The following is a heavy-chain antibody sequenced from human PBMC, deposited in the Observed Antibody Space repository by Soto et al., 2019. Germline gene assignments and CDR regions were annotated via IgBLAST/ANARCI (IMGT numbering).Heavy chain of an antibody. V-gene: IGHV1-2*04. CDR1: GYTFTGYY. Sequence: QVQLVQSGAEVKKPGASVKVSCKASGYTFTGYYMHWVRQAPGQGLEWMGWINPNSGGTNYAQKFQGWVTMTRDTSISTAYMELSRLRSDDTAVDYCARDESLMRSGGKLTVRFDYWGQGTLVTVSS. J-gene: IGHJ4*02. CDR2: INPNSGGT. CDR3: ARDESLMRSGGKLTVRFDY. D-gene: IGHD2-15*01.